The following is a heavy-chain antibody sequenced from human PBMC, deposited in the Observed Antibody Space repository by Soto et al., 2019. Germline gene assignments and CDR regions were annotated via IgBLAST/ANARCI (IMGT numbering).Heavy chain of an antibody. J-gene: IGHJ4*02. CDR1: GGSISSGGYS. D-gene: IGHD2-2*01. Sequence: SETLSLTCAVSGGSISSGGYSWSWIRQPPGKGLEWIGYMYHSGSTYYNPSLKSRVTISIDRSKNQFSLKLSSVTAADTAVYYCVRVPDYWGEGILVSVSS. CDR3: VRVPDY. CDR2: MYHSGST. V-gene: IGHV4-30-2*01.